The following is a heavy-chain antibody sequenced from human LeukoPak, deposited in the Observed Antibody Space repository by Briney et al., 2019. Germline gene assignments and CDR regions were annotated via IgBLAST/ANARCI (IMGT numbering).Heavy chain of an antibody. D-gene: IGHD6-6*01. J-gene: IGHJ6*02. CDR3: ARVAARYVGMDV. V-gene: IGHV4-61*01. CDR1: GVSVSSGSYY. CDR2: IYYSGST. Sequence: SETLSLTCTVSGVSVSSGSYYWSWIRQPPGKGLEWIGFIYYSGSTNYNPSLKSRVTISVDTSKNQFSLKLSSVTAADTAVYYCARVAARYVGMDVWGQGTTVTVSS.